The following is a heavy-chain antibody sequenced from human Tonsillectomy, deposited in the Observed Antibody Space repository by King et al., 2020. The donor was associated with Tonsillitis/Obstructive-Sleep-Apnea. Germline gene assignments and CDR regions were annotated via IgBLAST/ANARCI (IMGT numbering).Heavy chain of an antibody. J-gene: IGHJ5*02. CDR1: GGSISSSSCY. D-gene: IGHD4-17*01. CDR2: IYYSGST. V-gene: IGHV4-39*01. Sequence: QLQESGPGLVKPSETLSLTCTVSGGSISSSSCYWGWIRRPPGKGLEWIGSIYYSGSTYYNPSLKSRVTISVDTSKNQFSLKLSSVTAADPAVYYCARLHGEENWFDPWGQGTLVTVSS. CDR3: ARLHGEENWFDP.